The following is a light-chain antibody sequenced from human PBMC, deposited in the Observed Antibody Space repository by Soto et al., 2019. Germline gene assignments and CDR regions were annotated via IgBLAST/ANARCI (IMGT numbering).Light chain of an antibody. Sequence: EIVLTQSPGTLSLSPGERATLSCRASQSVSSSYLAWYQQKPAQAPRLLIYGASSRATGIPDRFSGSGSGTDFTLTISSLEPEDFAVYYCQQYGSPPWTFGQGTKVDIK. CDR2: GAS. J-gene: IGKJ1*01. V-gene: IGKV3-20*01. CDR1: QSVSSSY. CDR3: QQYGSPPWT.